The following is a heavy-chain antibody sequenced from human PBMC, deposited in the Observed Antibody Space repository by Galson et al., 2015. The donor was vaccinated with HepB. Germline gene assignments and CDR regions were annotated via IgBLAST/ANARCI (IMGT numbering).Heavy chain of an antibody. V-gene: IGHV3-21*01. CDR3: ARARENDLWSGNSGYYMDV. Sequence: SLRLSCAASGFTFSSNSMNWVRQAPGKGLEWVSSISNGSSSIYYADSVKGRFTISRENAKNSLYLQMNSLRAEDTAVYYCARARENDLWSGNSGYYMDVWGKGTTVTVSS. CDR2: ISNGSSSI. D-gene: IGHD3-3*01. CDR1: GFTFSSNS. J-gene: IGHJ6*03.